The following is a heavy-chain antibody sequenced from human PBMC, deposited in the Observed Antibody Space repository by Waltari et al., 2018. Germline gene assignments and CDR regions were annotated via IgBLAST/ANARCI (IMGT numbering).Heavy chain of an antibody. J-gene: IGHJ4*02. V-gene: IGHV3-23*01. CDR3: AKVSAYCSSLDCYWSLKDF. CDR2: LRNSADTT. D-gene: IGHD2-2*01. Sequence: EVQLLESGGGLVHPGGSLRLSCTASGFTLTTYAMSWVRQTPGKGLEWVSALRNSADTTWYADSVKGRFNMFRDNSKNTLYLQMNSLRAEDTAVYYCAKVSAYCSSLDCYWSLKDFWGQGTLVTVSS. CDR1: GFTLTTYA.